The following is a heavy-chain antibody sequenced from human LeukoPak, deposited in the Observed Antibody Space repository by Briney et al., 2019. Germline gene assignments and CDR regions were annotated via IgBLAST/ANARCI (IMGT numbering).Heavy chain of an antibody. CDR1: GFSFSSYA. CDR3: ARSIPYGTTWYGRSDY. D-gene: IGHD6-13*01. V-gene: IGHV3-7*03. J-gene: IGHJ4*02. CDR2: IKPDGTTK. Sequence: GGSLRLSCAASGFSFSSYAITWVRQAPGKGLEWVANIKPDGTTKFYVDSVKGRFTISRDNALNSLYLQMNSLRAEDTAIYYCARSIPYGTTWYGRSDYWGQGTLVTVSS.